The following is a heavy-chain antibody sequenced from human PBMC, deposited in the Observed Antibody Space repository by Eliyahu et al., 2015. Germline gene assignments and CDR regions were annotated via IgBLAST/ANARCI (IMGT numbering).Heavy chain of an antibody. J-gene: IGHJ3*01. CDR2: IRRKAYGETA. CDR3: ARDPFSRGWEDVLDK. Sequence: EVQLXESGGGSVQPGRSLRLSCTTSGFSFDEYAMSWVRQAPGKGLXWLGFIRRKAYGETAEYAASVKGRFTISRDDSKSIAYLQMNSLKIEDTAVYYCARDPFSRGWEDVLDKWGQGTKVTVSS. V-gene: IGHV3-49*04. CDR1: GFSFDEYA. D-gene: IGHD6-19*01.